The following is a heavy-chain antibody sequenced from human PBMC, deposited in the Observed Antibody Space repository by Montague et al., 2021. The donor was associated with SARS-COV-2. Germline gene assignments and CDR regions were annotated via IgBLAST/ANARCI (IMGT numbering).Heavy chain of an antibody. CDR1: GDSISNSNW. CDR3: VRGGTMTVVVFDY. Sequence: SETLSLTCTVSGDSISNSNWWTWVRQSPGRGLEWIGEIFRSGDSNYNPXXKSRVTMSVDMSRNQFSLSLSNVTAADTALYYCVRGGTMTVVVFDYWGQGTLATVSS. J-gene: IGHJ4*02. CDR2: IFRSGDS. D-gene: IGHD3-22*01. V-gene: IGHV4-4*02.